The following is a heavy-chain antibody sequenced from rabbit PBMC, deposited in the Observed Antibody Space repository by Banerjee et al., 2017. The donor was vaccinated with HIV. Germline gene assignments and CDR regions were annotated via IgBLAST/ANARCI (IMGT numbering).Heavy chain of an antibody. D-gene: IGHD8-1*01. CDR3: AREDSSYSNFKL. Sequence: QSLEESGGDLVKPEGSLTLTCTASGFSFSNGYVMCWVRQAPGKGLEWIACINTSSGSTVYATWAKGRFTISRTSSTTVSLQMTSLTAADTATYFCAREDSSYSNFKLWGPGTLVTVS. J-gene: IGHJ4*01. CDR1: GFSFSNGYV. V-gene: IGHV1S40*01. CDR2: INTSSGST.